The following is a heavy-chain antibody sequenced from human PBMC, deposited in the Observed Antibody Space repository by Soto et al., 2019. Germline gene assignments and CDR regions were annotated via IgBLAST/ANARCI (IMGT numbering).Heavy chain of an antibody. V-gene: IGHV3-48*01. Sequence: GGSLRLSCSASGFTFSSYSMNWVRQAPGKGLEWISYISSSSSTIFYADSVKGRFTISRDNAKNSLYLQMNSLRAEDTAVYYCARPSGYCSSTSCKGGDAFDIWGQGTMVTVSS. CDR3: ARPSGYCSSTSCKGGDAFDI. J-gene: IGHJ3*02. CDR1: GFTFSSYS. D-gene: IGHD2-2*01. CDR2: ISSSSSTI.